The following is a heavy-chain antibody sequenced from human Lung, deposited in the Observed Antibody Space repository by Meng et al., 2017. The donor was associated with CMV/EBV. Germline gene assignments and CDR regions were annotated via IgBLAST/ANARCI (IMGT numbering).Heavy chain of an antibody. J-gene: IGHJ4*02. CDR1: GGSISGGYYY. Sequence: GPSRGPGQDMVHPYPTLSLTSPFSGGSISGGYYYWTWIRQPPGKGLEWIGYIYYTGNTYYNPSLKSRVTISVDTSKNQFSLRLSSVTAADTAVYYCARGGAGIGDAGDHFDYWGQGTLVTVSS. CDR3: ARGGAGIGDAGDHFDY. V-gene: IGHV4-30-4*08. CDR2: IYYTGNT. D-gene: IGHD4-17*01.